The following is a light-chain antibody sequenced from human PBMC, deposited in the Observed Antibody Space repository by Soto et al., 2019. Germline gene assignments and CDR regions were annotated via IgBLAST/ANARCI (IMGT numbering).Light chain of an antibody. CDR1: QSVSSN. V-gene: IGKV3-15*01. CDR2: GAS. Sequence: EIVMTQSPATLSVSPGERATLSCRASQSVSSNLAWYQQKPGQAPRLLIYGASTRATGIPARFSGSGSGTELTLTISSLQSEDFAFYYCQQYNNWPLYTFGQGTKLEIK. J-gene: IGKJ2*01. CDR3: QQYNNWPLYT.